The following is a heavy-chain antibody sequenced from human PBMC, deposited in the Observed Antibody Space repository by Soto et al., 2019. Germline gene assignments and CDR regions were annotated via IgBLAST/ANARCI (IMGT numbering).Heavy chain of an antibody. Sequence: QVQLVESGGGLVKPGGSLRLACAASGFTFSDYYMSWIRQAPGKGLEWVSYISSSSSYTNYADSVKGRFTISRDNAKNSLYLQMNSLRAEDTAVYYCARRDRDDGERDYYYYGMDVWGQGTTVTVSS. CDR1: GFTFSDYY. CDR3: ARRDRDDGERDYYYYGMDV. V-gene: IGHV3-11*06. J-gene: IGHJ6*02. CDR2: ISSSSSYT. D-gene: IGHD4-17*01.